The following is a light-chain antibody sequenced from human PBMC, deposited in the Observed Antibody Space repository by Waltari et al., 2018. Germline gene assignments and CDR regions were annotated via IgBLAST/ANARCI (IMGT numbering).Light chain of an antibody. Sequence: QAGLTQPPSVSKGLRQTATLTCTGNSNNVGNQGAAWLQQHQGHPPKLLSYRNNNRPSGISEVFSASRSGNTASLTITGLQPEDEADYYCSAWDISLNTHVFGTGTKVTVL. V-gene: IGLV10-54*04. J-gene: IGLJ1*01. CDR2: RNN. CDR3: SAWDISLNTHV. CDR1: SNNVGNQG.